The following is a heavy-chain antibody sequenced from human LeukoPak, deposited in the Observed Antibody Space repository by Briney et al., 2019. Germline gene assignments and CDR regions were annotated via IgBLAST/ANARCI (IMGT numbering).Heavy chain of an antibody. CDR3: AKGQSSGYYYFDY. D-gene: IGHD3-22*01. V-gene: IGHV3-23*01. CDR2: IRGSGGST. Sequence: GGSLRLSCAASGFTFSSYAMSWVRQAPGKGLEWVSAIRGSGGSTYYADSVKGRFTISRDNSKNTLYLQMNSLRAEDTAVYYCAKGQSSGYYYFDYWGQGTVVTVSS. CDR1: GFTFSSYA. J-gene: IGHJ4*02.